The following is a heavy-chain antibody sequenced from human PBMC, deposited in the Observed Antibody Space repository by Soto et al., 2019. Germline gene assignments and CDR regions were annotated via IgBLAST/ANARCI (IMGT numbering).Heavy chain of an antibody. J-gene: IGHJ6*03. CDR1: GGSISSGGYY. V-gene: IGHV4-31*03. CDR3: ARRRNDYLSFWDYYYMDV. CDR2: IYYSGST. Sequence: SETLSLTCTVSGGSISSGGYYWSWIRQHPGKGLEWIGYIYYSGSTYYNPSLKSRVTISVDTSKNQFSLKLSSVTAADTAMYYCARRRNDYLSFWDYYYMDVWGKGTTVTVSS. D-gene: IGHD3-3*01.